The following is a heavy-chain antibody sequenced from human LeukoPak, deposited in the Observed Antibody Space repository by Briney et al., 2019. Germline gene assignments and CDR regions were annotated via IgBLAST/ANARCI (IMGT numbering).Heavy chain of an antibody. Sequence: PGGSLRLSCAASGFTFSDYYMSWIRQAPGKGLEWISYISSSGSTIYYADSVKGRFTISRDNAKNSLSLQMNSLGAEDTAVYYCVGDSNGYYYGYDYWGQGTLVTVSS. CDR1: GFTFSDYY. CDR2: ISSSGSTI. V-gene: IGHV3-11*01. J-gene: IGHJ4*02. D-gene: IGHD3-22*01. CDR3: VGDSNGYYYGYDY.